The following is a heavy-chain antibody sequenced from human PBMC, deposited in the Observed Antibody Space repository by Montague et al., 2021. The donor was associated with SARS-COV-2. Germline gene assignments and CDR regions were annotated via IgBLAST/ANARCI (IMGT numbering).Heavy chain of an antibody. CDR3: VRDTGSAQAGFDA. J-gene: IGHJ4*02. D-gene: IGHD4-17*01. CDR2: TKYRSKWTS. CDR1: GDSVWSNTAA. Sequence: CAISGDSVWSNTAAWNWIRQSPAAGPEWLGRTKYRSKWTSEDATSVEGRISIDPDTYKNQFFLHLRSVTTEDTGVYYCVRDTGSAQAGFDAWGQGTLVTVSS. V-gene: IGHV6-1*01.